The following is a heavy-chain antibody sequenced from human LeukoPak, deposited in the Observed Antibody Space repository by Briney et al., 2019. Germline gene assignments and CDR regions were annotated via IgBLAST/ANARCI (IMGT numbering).Heavy chain of an antibody. CDR2: INNGGTT. J-gene: IGHJ6*02. V-gene: IGHV4-61*08. CDR3: AREAWVSGDSKYRYYGIDV. CDR1: GDSVSSADSY. Sequence: SETLSLTCTVSGDSVSSADSYWSWIRQSPGKGLEWIGYINNGGTTNYSPSLKSRVTISVDTSRNQFSLRLTSVTAADTALYYCAREAWVSGDSKYRYYGIDVWGQGTTVTVSS. D-gene: IGHD4-17*01.